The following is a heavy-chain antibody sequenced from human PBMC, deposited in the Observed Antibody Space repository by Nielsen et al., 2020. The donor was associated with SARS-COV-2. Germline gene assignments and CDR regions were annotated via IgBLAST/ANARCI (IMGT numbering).Heavy chain of an antibody. CDR2: IYHSGST. CDR3: ARGRVVATVPAIYYYYYGMDV. V-gene: IGHV4-4*02. Sequence: SETLSLTCAVSGGSISSSNWWSWVRQPPGKGLEWIGEIYHSGSTNYNPSLKSRVTISVDTSKNQFSLKLSSVTAADTAVYYCARGRVVATVPAIYYYYYGMDVWGQGTTVTVSS. J-gene: IGHJ6*02. CDR1: GGSISSSNW. D-gene: IGHD5-12*01.